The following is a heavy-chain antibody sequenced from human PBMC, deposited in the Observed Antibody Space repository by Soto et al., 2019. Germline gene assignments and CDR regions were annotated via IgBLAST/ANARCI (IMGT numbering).Heavy chain of an antibody. Sequence: EVQLLESGGGLVQPGGSLRLSCAASAFTFNTYAMGWVRQAPGKGLEWVSAISVSGGGTYYEDSVKGRFTISRDTSKNTLYLQMNSLRADDTAVYYWAKAGGASPYYFDYWGRGTLVTVSS. D-gene: IGHD1-26*01. CDR2: ISVSGGGT. V-gene: IGHV3-23*01. CDR1: AFTFNTYA. J-gene: IGHJ4*02. CDR3: AKAGGASPYYFDY.